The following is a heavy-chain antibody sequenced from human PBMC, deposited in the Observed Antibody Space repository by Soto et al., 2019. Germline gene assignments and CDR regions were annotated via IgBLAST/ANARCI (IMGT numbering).Heavy chain of an antibody. CDR2: INTYNGNT. V-gene: IGHV1-18*01. CDR1: GYTFINYG. Sequence: QVQLVQSGAEVKKPGSSVKVSCKASGYTFINYGISWVRQAPGQGLEWMGWINTYNGNTNYAKKFQGRVTMTTHTSPSPASMELRSLRPDDTAVYPCARDPVGPAWFDPWGQGTLVTVSS. J-gene: IGHJ5*02. CDR3: ARDPVGPAWFDP. D-gene: IGHD1-26*01.